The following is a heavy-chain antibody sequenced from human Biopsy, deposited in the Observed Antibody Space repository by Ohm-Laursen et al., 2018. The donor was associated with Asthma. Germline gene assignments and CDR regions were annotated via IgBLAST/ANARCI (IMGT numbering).Heavy chain of an antibody. CDR1: GGTFNTYV. J-gene: IGHJ4*02. D-gene: IGHD2-2*01. CDR2: INSVFGTT. V-gene: IGHV1-69*01. Sequence: SSVKVSCKALGGTFNTYVIGWVRQAPGQGLEWMGGINSVFGTTTYPQKFQDRVTITAGDSTSTVYMELSSLRSEDTAVYYCARKAGSCISRTCYSLDFWGQGTLVTVSS. CDR3: ARKAGSCISRTCYSLDF.